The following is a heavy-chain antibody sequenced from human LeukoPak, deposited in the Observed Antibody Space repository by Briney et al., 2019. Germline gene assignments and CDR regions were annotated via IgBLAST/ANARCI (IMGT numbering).Heavy chain of an antibody. D-gene: IGHD1-14*01. J-gene: IGHJ6*03. Sequence: SETLSLTCTVSGGSISSSSYYWGWIRQPPGKGLEWIGSIYYSGSTYYNPSLKSRVTISVDTSKNQFSLKLSSVTAADTAVYYCARVTGGKTGIPGDYYYYYYMDVWGKGTTVTVSS. CDR2: IYYSGST. CDR3: ARVTGGKTGIPGDYYYYYYMDV. CDR1: GGSISSSSYY. V-gene: IGHV4-39*07.